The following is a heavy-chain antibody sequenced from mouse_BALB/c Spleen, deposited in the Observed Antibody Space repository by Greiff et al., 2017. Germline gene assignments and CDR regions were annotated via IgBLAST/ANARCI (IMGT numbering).Heavy chain of an antibody. CDR2: IWAGGST. V-gene: IGHV2-9*02. D-gene: IGHD2-4*01. J-gene: IGHJ3*01. Sequence: VQLVESGPGLVAPSQSLSITCTVSGSSLTSYGVHWVRQPPGKGLEWLGVIWAGGSTNYNSALMSRLSISKDNSKSQVFLKMNSLQTDDTAMYYGAREYDYGWFACWGEGTLVTVSA. CDR1: GSSLTSYG. CDR3: AREYDYGWFAC.